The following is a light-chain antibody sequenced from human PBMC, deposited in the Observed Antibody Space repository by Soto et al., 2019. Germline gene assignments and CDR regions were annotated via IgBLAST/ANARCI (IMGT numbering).Light chain of an antibody. CDR3: QQSYSTLYT. Sequence: DIQMTQSPSSLSASVGDRVTITCRASQRISSYLNWYQQKPGKAPKLLIYAASSLQSGVPSKFRGGGSGTDLNLTISSLQPEDFAIYSCQQSYSTLYTFGQGNKLEIK. CDR2: AAS. J-gene: IGKJ2*01. V-gene: IGKV1-39*01. CDR1: QRISSY.